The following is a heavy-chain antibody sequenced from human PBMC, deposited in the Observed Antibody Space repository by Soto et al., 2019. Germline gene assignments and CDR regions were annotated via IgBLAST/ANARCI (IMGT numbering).Heavy chain of an antibody. CDR1: GFTISNYW. V-gene: IGHV3-74*01. CDR2: ITNDGSST. CDR3: ARGGVVAAHDY. J-gene: IGHJ4*02. D-gene: IGHD2-15*01. Sequence: GGSLRLSCAASGFTISNYWMHWVRQAPGKGLVWVSRITNDGSSTSYADSVKGRFTISRDIAKNTLYLQMTGLIAEDTAVYYCARGGVVAAHDYWGQGILVTVSS.